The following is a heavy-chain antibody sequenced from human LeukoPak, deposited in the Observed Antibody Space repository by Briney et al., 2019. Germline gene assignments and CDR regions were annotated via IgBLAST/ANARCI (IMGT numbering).Heavy chain of an antibody. J-gene: IGHJ4*02. Sequence: ASVTVSCKSSVYTFPSYYIHWVREAPGHGLEWMGYIHPNSGGTNYAQKFQGRVTMTRDISISTAYMELSSLGSDNAAFYYCARQGYGDFTLGADYWGQGTLVTVSS. CDR1: VYTFPSYY. CDR2: IHPNSGGT. CDR3: ARQGYGDFTLGADY. D-gene: IGHD4-17*01. V-gene: IGHV1-2*02.